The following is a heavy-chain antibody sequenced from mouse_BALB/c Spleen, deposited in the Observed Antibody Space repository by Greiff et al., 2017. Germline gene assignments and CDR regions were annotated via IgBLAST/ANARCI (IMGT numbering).Heavy chain of an antibody. J-gene: IGHJ1*01. V-gene: IGHV1S81*02. Sequence: VQLQQPGAELVKPGASVKLSCKASGYTFTSYYMYWVKQRPGQGLEWIGGINPSNGGTNFNEKFKSKATLTVDKSSSTAYMQLSSLTSEDSAVYYCTREDYYGSSYRYFDVWGAGTTVTVSS. CDR1: GYTFTSYY. CDR3: TREDYYGSSYRYFDV. CDR2: INPSNGGT. D-gene: IGHD1-1*01.